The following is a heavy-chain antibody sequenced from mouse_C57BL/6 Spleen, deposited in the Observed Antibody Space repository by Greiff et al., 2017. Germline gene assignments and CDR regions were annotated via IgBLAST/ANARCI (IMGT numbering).Heavy chain of an antibody. CDR3: GREGAIITEFSC. CDR2: INPSNGGT. CDR1: GYTFTSYW. V-gene: IGHV1-53*01. D-gene: IGHD2-4*01. Sequence: QVQLQQPGTELVKPGASVKLSCKASGYTFTSYWMHWVKQRPGQVLEWIGNINPSNGGTNYNEKFKSKATLTVDKSSSTAYVQLSSLTSEDSAVDYCGREGAIITEFSCGGKGTLVTVSA. J-gene: IGHJ3*01.